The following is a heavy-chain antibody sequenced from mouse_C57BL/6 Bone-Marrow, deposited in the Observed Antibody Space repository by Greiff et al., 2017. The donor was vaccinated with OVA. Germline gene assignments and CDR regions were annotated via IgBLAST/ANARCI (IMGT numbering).Heavy chain of an antibody. V-gene: IGHV1-81*01. J-gene: IGHJ4*01. CDR1: GYTFTSYG. D-gene: IGHD2-5*01. CDR3: ARSYSNLYYYAMDY. Sequence: VKLQESGAELARPGASVKLSCKASGYTFTSYGISWVKQRTGQGLEWIGEIYPRSGNTYYNEKFKGKATLTADKSSSTAYMELRSLTSEDSAVYFGARSYSNLYYYAMDYWGQGTSVTVSS. CDR2: IYPRSGNT.